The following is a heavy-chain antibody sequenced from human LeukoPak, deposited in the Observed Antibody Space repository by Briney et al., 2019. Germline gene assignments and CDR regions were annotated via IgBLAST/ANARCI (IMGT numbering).Heavy chain of an antibody. Sequence: PSETLSLTCSVSGGSISAYDWNWIRQPPGKGLEWIGYVYYTGSTTYNPSLKSRVTISVDTSKNQFSLKLSSVTAADTAVYYCARVDPDSSSTLEVFDYWGQGTLVTVSS. V-gene: IGHV4-59*01. D-gene: IGHD6-6*01. J-gene: IGHJ4*02. CDR1: GGSISAYD. CDR2: VYYTGST. CDR3: ARVDPDSSSTLEVFDY.